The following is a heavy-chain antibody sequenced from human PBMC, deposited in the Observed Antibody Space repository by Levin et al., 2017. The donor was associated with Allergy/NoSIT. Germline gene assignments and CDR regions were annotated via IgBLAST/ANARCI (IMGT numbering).Heavy chain of an antibody. CDR2: ISSTGSTI. D-gene: IGHD3-3*01. V-gene: IGHV3-48*03. Sequence: GGSLRLSCAASGFTFSSYEMNWVRRAPGKGLEWVSYISSTGSTIYSADSVKGRFTISRDNAKNSLYLHMNSLRAEDTAVYYCARRLGNFWSGYNYFDYRGQGTLVTVSS. CDR3: ARRLGNFWSGYNYFDY. J-gene: IGHJ4*01. CDR1: GFTFSSYE.